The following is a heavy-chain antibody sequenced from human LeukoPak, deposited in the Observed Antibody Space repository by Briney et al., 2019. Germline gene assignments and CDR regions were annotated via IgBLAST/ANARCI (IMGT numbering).Heavy chain of an antibody. CDR1: GFTFSSYS. Sequence: GGSLRLSCAASGFTFSSYSINWVRQAPGKGLEWISYISSSSSTINYADSVKGRFTISRDNAKNSLFLQMNSLRAEDTAVYYCARGLRYCSGGNCYSGGLGYMDVWGKGTTVTISS. D-gene: IGHD2-15*01. CDR3: ARGLRYCSGGNCYSGGLGYMDV. J-gene: IGHJ6*03. V-gene: IGHV3-48*04. CDR2: ISSSSSTI.